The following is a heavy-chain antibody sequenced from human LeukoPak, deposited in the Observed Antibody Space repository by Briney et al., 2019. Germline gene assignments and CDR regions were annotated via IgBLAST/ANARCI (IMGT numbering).Heavy chain of an antibody. CDR1: GFTFSSYS. V-gene: IGHV3-21*01. J-gene: IGHJ4*02. CDR2: ISSSSSYI. Sequence: GGSLRLSCAASGFTFSSYSMNWVRQAPGKGLEWVSSISSSSSYIYYADSVKGRFTISRDNAKNSLYLQMNSLRAEDTAVYYCARGPWGDIVVVPAAINDHWGQGTLVTVSS. D-gene: IGHD2-2*02. CDR3: ARGPWGDIVVVPAAINDH.